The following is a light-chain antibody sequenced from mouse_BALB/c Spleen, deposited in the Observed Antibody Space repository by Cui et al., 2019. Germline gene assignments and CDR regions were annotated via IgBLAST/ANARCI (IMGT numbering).Light chain of an antibody. V-gene: IGKV6-17*01. CDR3: QQHYESPYT. CDR2: PAT. J-gene: IGKJ2*01. Sequence: DIMMPQSHKCMSTSVGDRVRITCKASQDLSTAVAWYQQKPGKSPKILIYPATYRYAGVPESFSGSGSGKDYTLTISSVQAEDMAVYYCQQHYESPYTFGGGTKLEIK. CDR1: QDLSTA.